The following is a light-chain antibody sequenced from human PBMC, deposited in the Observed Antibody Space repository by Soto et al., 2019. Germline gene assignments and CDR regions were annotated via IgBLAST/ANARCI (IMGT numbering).Light chain of an antibody. V-gene: IGKV3-20*01. CDR3: QQYGSSPYT. CDR1: QSVSSSY. Sequence: EIVLTQSPGTLSLSPGERATLSCRASQSVSSSYLAWYQQKPGQAPRLLIYGASSRATGIPDRFSGSGSGTDFALTISRLEPEDFAVYYCQQYGSSPYTFGQETKLAIK. J-gene: IGKJ2*01. CDR2: GAS.